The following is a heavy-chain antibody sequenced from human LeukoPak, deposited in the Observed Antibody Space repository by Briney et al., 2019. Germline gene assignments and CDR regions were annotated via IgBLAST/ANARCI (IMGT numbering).Heavy chain of an antibody. CDR1: GFTFSSYS. V-gene: IGHV3-21*01. CDR2: ISSSSSYI. CDR3: ARSFDSSSWYMGGAFDI. D-gene: IGHD6-13*01. J-gene: IGHJ3*02. Sequence: PGGSLRLSCAASGFTFSSYSMNWVRQAPGKGLEWVSSISSSSSYIYYADSVKGRFTISRDNAKNSLYLQMNSLRAEDTAVYYCARSFDSSSWYMGGAFDIWGQGTMVTVSS.